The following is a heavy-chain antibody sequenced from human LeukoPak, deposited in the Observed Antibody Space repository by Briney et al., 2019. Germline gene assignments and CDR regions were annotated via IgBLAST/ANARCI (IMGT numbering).Heavy chain of an antibody. J-gene: IGHJ4*02. Sequence: SETLSLTCGVYGGSFSGYYWSWIRQPPGKGLEWIGEINHSGSTNYNPSLKSRVTISVDTSKNQFSLKLSSVTAADTAVYYCARGVRYYGSGSYYSTPLFDYWGQGTLVTVSS. V-gene: IGHV4-34*01. CDR2: INHSGST. CDR3: ARGVRYYGSGSYYSTPLFDY. D-gene: IGHD3-10*01. CDR1: GGSFSGYY.